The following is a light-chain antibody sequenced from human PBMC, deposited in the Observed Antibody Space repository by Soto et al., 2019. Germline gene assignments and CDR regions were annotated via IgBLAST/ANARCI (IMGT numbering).Light chain of an antibody. V-gene: IGKV3-11*01. Sequence: ETVLTQSPATLSLSPGERATLSCRASQIVSNFIAWYQHKPGQAPRLLIYDASNRVTGIPARFSGSGFGTDFTLTISSLEPEDFAVYYCQQRSNWPLTFGPGTKVDIK. CDR1: QIVSNF. J-gene: IGKJ3*01. CDR3: QQRSNWPLT. CDR2: DAS.